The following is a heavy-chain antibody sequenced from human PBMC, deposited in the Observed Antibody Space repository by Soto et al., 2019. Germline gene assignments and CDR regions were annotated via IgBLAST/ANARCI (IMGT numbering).Heavy chain of an antibody. CDR1: GGTFSSYA. V-gene: IGHV1-69*13. J-gene: IGHJ3*02. CDR2: IIPIFGTA. D-gene: IGHD3-22*01. Sequence: SVNVSCKASGGTFSSYAISWVRQAPGQGLEWMGGIIPIFGTANYAQKFQGRVTITADESTSTAYMELSSLRSEDTAVYYCAREGGGMILVVGGAFDIWGQGTMVTVSS. CDR3: AREGGGMILVVGGAFDI.